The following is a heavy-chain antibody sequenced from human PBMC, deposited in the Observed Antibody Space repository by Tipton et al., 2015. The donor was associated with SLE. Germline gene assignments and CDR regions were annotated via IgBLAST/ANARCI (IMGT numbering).Heavy chain of an antibody. Sequence: TLSLTCTVSGGSISSGGYFWSWIRQHPEKGLEWIGYIYYSGSTYYNPSLQSRVTISVDTSKNQFSLKLSSVTAADTAVYYCARDRGPYYYDSSGYYNAFDIWGQGTMVTVSS. J-gene: IGHJ3*02. V-gene: IGHV4-31*03. D-gene: IGHD3-22*01. CDR3: ARDRGPYYYDSSGYYNAFDI. CDR2: IYYSGST. CDR1: GGSISSGGYF.